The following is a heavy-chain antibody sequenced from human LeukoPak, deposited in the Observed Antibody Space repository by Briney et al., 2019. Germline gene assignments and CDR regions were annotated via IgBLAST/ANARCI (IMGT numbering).Heavy chain of an antibody. CDR3: ARELVAAAYWFDP. CDR2: INPNSGGT. CDR1: GYTFTGYY. J-gene: IGHJ5*02. V-gene: IGHV1-2*02. D-gene: IGHD6-13*01. Sequence: ASVKVSCKASGYTFTGYYMHWVRQAPGQGLEWMGWINPNSGGTNYAQKFQGRVTMTRDTSISTAYMELSRLRSDDTAVYYCARELVAAAYWFDPWGQRTLVTVSS.